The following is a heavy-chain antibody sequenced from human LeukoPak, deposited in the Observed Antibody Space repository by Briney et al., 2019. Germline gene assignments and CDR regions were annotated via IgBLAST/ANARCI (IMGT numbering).Heavy chain of an antibody. Sequence: GASVKVSCKASGGTFSSYAISWVRQAPGQGLEWMGGIIPIFGTANYAQKFQGRVTITADESTSTAYMELSSLRSEDTAVYYCARAIRFLEWLSPGMDVWGLGTTVTVSS. D-gene: IGHD3-3*01. CDR2: IIPIFGTA. J-gene: IGHJ6*02. CDR3: ARAIRFLEWLSPGMDV. V-gene: IGHV1-69*13. CDR1: GGTFSSYA.